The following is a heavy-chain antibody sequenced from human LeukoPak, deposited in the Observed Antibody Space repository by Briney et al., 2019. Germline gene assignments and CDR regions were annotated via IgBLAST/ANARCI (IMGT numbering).Heavy chain of an antibody. Sequence: SETMSLTCTVYGGSISSCYWSWIRQPPGKGLEWIGYIYTSGSTNYNPSLKSRVTISVDTSKNQFSLKLSSVTAADTAMYYCARRSDSSIDYWGQGTLVTVSS. CDR2: IYTSGST. J-gene: IGHJ4*02. CDR1: GGSISSCY. CDR3: ARRSDSSIDY. V-gene: IGHV4-4*09. D-gene: IGHD3-22*01.